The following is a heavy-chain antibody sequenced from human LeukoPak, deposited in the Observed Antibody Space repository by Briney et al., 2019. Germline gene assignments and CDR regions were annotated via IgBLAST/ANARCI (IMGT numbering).Heavy chain of an antibody. CDR2: INWNGGST. V-gene: IGHV3-20*04. CDR1: GFTFSSHW. J-gene: IGHJ4*02. Sequence: GGSLRLSCAASGFTFSSHWMHWVRQAPGKRLEWVSGINWNGGSTGYADSVKGRFTISRDNAKNSLYLQMSSLRAEDTALYYCARAPRDCSGGSCYSEGGYYFDYWGQGTLVTVSS. CDR3: ARAPRDCSGGSCYSEGGYYFDY. D-gene: IGHD2-15*01.